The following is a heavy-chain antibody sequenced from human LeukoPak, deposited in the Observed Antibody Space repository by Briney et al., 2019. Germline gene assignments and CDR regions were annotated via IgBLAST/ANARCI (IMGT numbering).Heavy chain of an antibody. CDR1: GYNFTGSF. D-gene: IGHD6-6*01. Sequence: ASVKVSCKASGYNFTGSFIHWVRQAPGQGLEWMGWINSNSGVTKYTQKFQGRITMTRDTSIRTAYMELRSLISDDTAMYYCVRSLVNWGRGTLVTVSS. V-gene: IGHV1-2*02. CDR2: INSNSGVT. J-gene: IGHJ4*02. CDR3: VRSLVN.